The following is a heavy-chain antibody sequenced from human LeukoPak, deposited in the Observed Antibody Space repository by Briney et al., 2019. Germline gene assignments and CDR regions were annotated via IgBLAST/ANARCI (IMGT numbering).Heavy chain of an antibody. CDR1: GFTVSSND. CDR3: TRDLMDYDVSTGLHHYYMDA. D-gene: IGHD3-9*01. CDR2: IYTGGGT. J-gene: IGHJ6*02. Sequence: GGSLRLSCAASGFTVSSNDMSWVRQAPGKGLEWVSVIYTGGGTYYADSVKGRFTISRDNSKNTQYLQMNSLRVEDTAVYYCTRDLMDYDVSTGLHHYYMDAWGQGTTVTVSS. V-gene: IGHV3-66*01.